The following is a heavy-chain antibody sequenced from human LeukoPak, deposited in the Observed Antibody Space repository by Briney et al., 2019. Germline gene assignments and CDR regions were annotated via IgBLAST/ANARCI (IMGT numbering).Heavy chain of an antibody. D-gene: IGHD3-3*01. CDR3: LYFWSGSSLVDY. Sequence: GGSLRLSCAASGFAFSGYWMSWVRQAPGKWLQWVGRIKSKTDGGTADYAAPVKGRFTISRDDSKNTLYLEMYSLKTEDTAMYYCLYFWSGSSLVDYWGQGTLVTVSS. V-gene: IGHV3-15*01. J-gene: IGHJ4*02. CDR1: GFAFSGYW. CDR2: IKSKTDGGTA.